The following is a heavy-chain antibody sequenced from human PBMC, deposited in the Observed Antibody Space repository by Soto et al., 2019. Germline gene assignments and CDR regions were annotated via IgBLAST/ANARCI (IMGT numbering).Heavy chain of an antibody. CDR3: AKVYGDYGGGFDY. CDR1: GFSFSSYW. Sequence: EMQLVESGGGLVQPGGSLRLSCAASGFSFSSYWMSWVRQAPGKGLEWVANIKQDGSEKYYVDSVKGRFTISRDNAKNTLYLQMNSLRAEDTAVYYCAKVYGDYGGGFDYWGQGTLVTVSS. CDR2: IKQDGSEK. V-gene: IGHV3-7*03. J-gene: IGHJ4*02. D-gene: IGHD4-17*01.